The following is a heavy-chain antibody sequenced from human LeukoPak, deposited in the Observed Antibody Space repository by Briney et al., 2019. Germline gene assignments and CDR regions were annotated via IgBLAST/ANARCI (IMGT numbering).Heavy chain of an antibody. J-gene: IGHJ4*02. CDR3: ASSTSELLWFGELKG. Sequence: ASVKVSCKASGYTFTSYAMHWVRQAPGQRLEWMGWINAGNGNTKYSQKFQGRVTITRDTSASTAYMELSSLRSEDTAVYYRASSTSELLWFGELKGWGQGTLVTVSS. D-gene: IGHD3-10*01. V-gene: IGHV1-3*01. CDR1: GYTFTSYA. CDR2: INAGNGNT.